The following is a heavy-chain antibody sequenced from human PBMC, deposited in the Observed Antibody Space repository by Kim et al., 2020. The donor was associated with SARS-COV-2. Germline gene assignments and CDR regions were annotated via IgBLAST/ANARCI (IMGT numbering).Heavy chain of an antibody. D-gene: IGHD3-22*01. Sequence: GLEWISFIRSGGTYTNYAGSVKGRFTISRDNAKNTVFLQMNSLRDGDTAVYFCVRGRNYYESSGFCPDMWGQGTKVTVSS. J-gene: IGHJ3*02. CDR3: VRGRNYYESSGFCPDM. CDR2: IRSGGTYT. V-gene: IGHV3-11*06.